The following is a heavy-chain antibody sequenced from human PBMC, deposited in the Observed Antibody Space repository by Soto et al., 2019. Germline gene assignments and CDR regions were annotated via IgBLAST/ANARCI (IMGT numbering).Heavy chain of an antibody. D-gene: IGHD5-18*01. J-gene: IGHJ5*02. CDR1: GFTFSSYG. CDR2: IWYDGSNK. V-gene: IGHV3-33*01. CDR3: ARDQVDTGRQTGFDWFDP. Sequence: GGSLRLSCAASGFTFSSYGMHWVRQAPGKGLEWVAVIWYDGSNKYYADSVKGRFTISRDNSKNTLYLQMNSLRAEDTAVYYCARDQVDTGRQTGFDWFDPWGQGTLVTVSS.